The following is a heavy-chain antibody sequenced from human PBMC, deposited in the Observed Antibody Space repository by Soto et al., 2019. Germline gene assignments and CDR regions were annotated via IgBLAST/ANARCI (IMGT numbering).Heavy chain of an antibody. J-gene: IGHJ6*02. CDR3: XXXXXXXXXXGGSCYSAYYYYYYGMDV. V-gene: IGHV3-30*03. CDR2: ISYDGSNK. CDR1: GFTFSSYG. D-gene: IGHD2-15*01. Sequence: PGGSLRLSCAASGFTFSSYGMHWVRQAPGKGLEWVAVISYDGSNKYYADSAKGRFTISRDNSKNTLYLQMNSLRAEDTAVYHWXXXXXXXXXXGGSCYSAYYYYYYGMDVWGQGTTVTVSS.